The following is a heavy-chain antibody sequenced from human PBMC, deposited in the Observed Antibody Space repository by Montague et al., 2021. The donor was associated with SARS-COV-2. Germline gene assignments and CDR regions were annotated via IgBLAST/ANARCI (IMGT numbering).Heavy chain of an antibody. CDR3: GRDDSVLQGVTKGMDV. CDR1: GGSISSGNYY. J-gene: IGHJ6*02. Sequence: SETLSLTCTVSGGSISSGNYYWGWIRQPPGKGLDWIVNMYYSGSTYYNPSLKSRVTISIDTTKNQFSLKLSSVTAADTAVYYCGRDDSVLQGVTKGMDVWGQGTTVTVSS. V-gene: IGHV4-39*07. D-gene: IGHD3-10*01. CDR2: MYYSGST.